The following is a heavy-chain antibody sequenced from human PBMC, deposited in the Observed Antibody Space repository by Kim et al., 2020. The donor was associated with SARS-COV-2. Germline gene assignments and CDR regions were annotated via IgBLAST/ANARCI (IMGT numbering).Heavy chain of an antibody. D-gene: IGHD3-3*01. CDR2: INAGNGNT. V-gene: IGHV1-3*01. J-gene: IGHJ6*02. Sequence: ASVKVSCKASGYTFTSYAMHWVRQAPGQRLEWMGGINAGNGNTKYSQKFQGRVTITRDTSASTAYMELSSMRSEDTAVYYCARKRSPTLFGVVINSYYGMDVWGQGTTVTVSS. CDR1: GYTFTSYA. CDR3: ARKRSPTLFGVVINSYYGMDV.